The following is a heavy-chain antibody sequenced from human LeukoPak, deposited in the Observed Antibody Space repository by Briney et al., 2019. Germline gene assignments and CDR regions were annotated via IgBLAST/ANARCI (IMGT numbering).Heavy chain of an antibody. CDR2: IYYSGRT. V-gene: IGHV4-59*01. CDR1: GGPISGYY. D-gene: IGHD7-27*01. Sequence: PSETLSLTCTVSGGPISGYYWNWIRQPPGRGLEWIGSIYYSGRTSFNGSLRTRITMSVDTSRNQFSLKLTSVTTADTAVYFCARDSAGDYWLDPWGQGTPVTVSS. CDR3: ARDSAGDYWLDP. J-gene: IGHJ5*02.